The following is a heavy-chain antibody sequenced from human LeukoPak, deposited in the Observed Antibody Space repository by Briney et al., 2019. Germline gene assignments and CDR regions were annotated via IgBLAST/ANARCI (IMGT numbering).Heavy chain of an antibody. CDR1: GFTFSTYW. J-gene: IGHJ4*02. CDR3: ARGIVVVVGASDHFDY. Sequence: GGSLRLSCVASGFTFSTYWMNWVRQAPGKGLERVGTINPDGSDKYYVDSVKGRFTISRDNAKTSLYLQINSLRADDTALYFCARGIVVVVGASDHFDYWGQGTLITVSS. D-gene: IGHD2-15*01. CDR2: INPDGSDK. V-gene: IGHV3-7*01.